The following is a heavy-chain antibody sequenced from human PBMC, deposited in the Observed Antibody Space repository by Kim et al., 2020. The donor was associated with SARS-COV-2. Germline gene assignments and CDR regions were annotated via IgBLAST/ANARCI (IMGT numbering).Heavy chain of an antibody. Sequence: GGSLRLSCAASRFTFSSSAMTWVRQAPGKGLEWVSSIFGSGHGTYYADSVKGRFIISRDNSKNTLYLQMNTLRSDDTAIYYCAKNVHITSVTFLWYFDLWGRGTSVTVSS. D-gene: IGHD2-2*01. V-gene: IGHV3-23*01. CDR3: AKNVHITSVTFLWYFDL. CDR1: RFTFSSSA. J-gene: IGHJ2*01. CDR2: IFGSGHGT.